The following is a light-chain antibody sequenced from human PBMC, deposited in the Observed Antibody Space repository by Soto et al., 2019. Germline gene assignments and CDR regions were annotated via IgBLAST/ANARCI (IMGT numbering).Light chain of an antibody. CDR3: SSYTSSSSWV. V-gene: IGLV2-14*01. CDR1: SSDVGGYNY. J-gene: IGLJ3*02. CDR2: EVS. Sequence: SALTQPASVSGSPGQSITISCTGTSSDVGGYNYVSWYQQHPGKAPKLMIYEVSNRPSGVSNRFSGSKSGNTASLTISGLQAEDEADYYCSSYTSSSSWVFGGGTKPTVL.